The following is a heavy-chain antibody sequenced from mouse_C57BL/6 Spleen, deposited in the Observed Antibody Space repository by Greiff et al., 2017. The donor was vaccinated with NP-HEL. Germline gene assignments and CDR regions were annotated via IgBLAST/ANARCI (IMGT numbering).Heavy chain of an antibody. D-gene: IGHD2-4*01. CDR2: ILPGSGST. Sequence: QVQLQQSGAELMKPGASVKLSCKATGYTFTGYWIEWVKQRPGHGLEWIGEILPGSGSTTYNEKFKGKATFTADTSSNTAYMQLRSLTTEDSAIYYCARGGDYDVGAMDYWGQGTSVTVSS. J-gene: IGHJ4*01. CDR3: ARGGDYDVGAMDY. CDR1: GYTFTGYW. V-gene: IGHV1-9*01.